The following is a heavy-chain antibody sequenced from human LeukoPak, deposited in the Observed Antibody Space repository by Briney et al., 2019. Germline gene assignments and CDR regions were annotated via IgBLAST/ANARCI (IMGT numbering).Heavy chain of an antibody. D-gene: IGHD6-19*01. V-gene: IGHV4-38-2*02. CDR3: ARDNHRGSGWYTAGDY. CDR2: IYHSGST. J-gene: IGHJ4*02. Sequence: PSETLSLTCTVSGYSLSSGYYWGWIRQPPGKGLEWIGSIYHSGSTYYNPSLKSRVTVSVDASKNQFSLKLSSVTAADTAVYYCARDNHRGSGWYTAGDYWGQGTLVTVSS. CDR1: GYSLSSGYY.